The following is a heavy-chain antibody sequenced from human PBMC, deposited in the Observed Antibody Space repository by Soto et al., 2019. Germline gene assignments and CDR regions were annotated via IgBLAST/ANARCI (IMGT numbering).Heavy chain of an antibody. V-gene: IGHV4-31*03. CDR3: ARVSIAAAGDNLFDP. CDR2: IYYSGST. Sequence: SETLSLTCTVSGGSISSGGYYWSWIRQHPGKGLEWIGYIYYSGSTYYNPSLKSRVTISVDTSKNQFSLKLSSVTAADTAVYYCARVSIAAAGDNLFDPWGQGTLVTVSS. J-gene: IGHJ5*02. CDR1: GGSISSGGYY. D-gene: IGHD6-13*01.